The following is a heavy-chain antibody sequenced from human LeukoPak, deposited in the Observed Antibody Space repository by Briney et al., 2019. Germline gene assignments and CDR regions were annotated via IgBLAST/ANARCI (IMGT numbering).Heavy chain of an antibody. D-gene: IGHD1-1*01. V-gene: IGHV4-59*08. CDR3: ARQNWMFDY. CDR1: GGSISSYY. J-gene: IGHJ4*02. CDR2: IYYSGST. Sequence: SETLSLTCTVSGGSISSYYWSWIRQPPGKGLEWIGYIYYSGSTNYNPSLKSRVTISVDTSKNQFSLKLSSVTAVDTAVYYCARQNWMFDYWGQGTLVTVSS.